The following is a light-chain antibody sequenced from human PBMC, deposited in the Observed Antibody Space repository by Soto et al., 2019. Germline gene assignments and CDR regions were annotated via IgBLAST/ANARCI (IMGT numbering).Light chain of an antibody. CDR2: GSS. CDR1: QSVSSN. J-gene: IGKJ1*01. V-gene: IGKV3-15*01. CDR3: QQYKNWLRT. Sequence: EIVLTQSPATLSLSPGERATLSCRASQSVSSNLARYQQKPGQAPRLLIYGSSTRATGIPARFSGSGSGTELTLTISGLKPEDFAVYYCQQYKNWLRTFGLWTKVEIK.